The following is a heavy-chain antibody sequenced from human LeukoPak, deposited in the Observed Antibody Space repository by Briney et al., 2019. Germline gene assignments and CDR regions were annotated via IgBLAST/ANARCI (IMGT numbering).Heavy chain of an antibody. J-gene: IGHJ4*02. CDR3: ARDRFWQWLKSALDY. CDR2: ISFDGSNK. CDR1: GFTFSTSV. V-gene: IGHV3-30*04. Sequence: GRSLRLSCAASGFTFSTSVMHWVRQAPGKGLEWVTLISFDGSNKYYADSVKGRFTISRDNSKNTLYLQMNSLRAEDTAVYYCARDRFWQWLKSALDYWGQGTLVTVSS. D-gene: IGHD6-19*01.